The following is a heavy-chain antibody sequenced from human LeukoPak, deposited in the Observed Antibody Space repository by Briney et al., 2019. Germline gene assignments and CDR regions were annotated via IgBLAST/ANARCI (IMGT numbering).Heavy chain of an antibody. Sequence: TLSLTCAISGDSVSSNSVAWNWIRQTPSRGLEWLGRTYYRSKWYNDYAVSVKSRITINPDTSKNQFSLQLNSVTPEDTAVYFCSRDTALHGRNYAMDVWGQGTTVTVSS. V-gene: IGHV6-1*01. CDR1: GDSVSSNSVA. D-gene: IGHD5-18*01. CDR2: TYYRSKWYN. CDR3: SRDTALHGRNYAMDV. J-gene: IGHJ6*02.